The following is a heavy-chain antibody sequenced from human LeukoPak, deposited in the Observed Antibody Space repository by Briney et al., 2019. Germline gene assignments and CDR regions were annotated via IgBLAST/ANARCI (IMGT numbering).Heavy chain of an antibody. J-gene: IGHJ4*02. D-gene: IGHD6-13*01. CDR1: GGSISSGSYY. Sequence: PSQTLSLTCTVSGGSISSGSYYWSWIRQPAGKGLEWIGRIYTSGSTNYNPSLKSRVTMSVDTSKNQFSLKLSSVTAADTAVYYCAREVGPLAAELDYWGQGTLVTVSS. V-gene: IGHV4-61*02. CDR2: IYTSGST. CDR3: AREVGPLAAELDY.